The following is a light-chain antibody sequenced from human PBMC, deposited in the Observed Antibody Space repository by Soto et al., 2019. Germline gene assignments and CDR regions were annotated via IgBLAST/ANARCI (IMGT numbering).Light chain of an antibody. Sequence: QSALTQPASVSGSPGQSITISCTGTSSDVGGYNYVSWYLQHPGKAPKLMIYEVSNRPSGVSNRFSGSKSGNTASLTISGLQAEDEADYYCSSYTSINTWVFGGGTKLTVL. CDR3: SSYTSINTWV. CDR1: SSDVGGYNY. J-gene: IGLJ3*02. CDR2: EVS. V-gene: IGLV2-14*01.